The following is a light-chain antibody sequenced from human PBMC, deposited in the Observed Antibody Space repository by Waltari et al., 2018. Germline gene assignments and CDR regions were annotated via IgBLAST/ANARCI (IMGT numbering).Light chain of an antibody. CDR2: YAS. CDR3: QKYNDWPFT. J-gene: IGKJ3*01. Sequence: VMMLSPATQSLSPGERATLSCRASQIVGITLAWYEQKPGQAPRLLIYYASSRATGIPDRFSGSESGTEFTLTISSLDPEDVGVDYCQKYNDWPFTFGPGTKLDIK. CDR1: QIVGIT. V-gene: IGKV3D-15*01.